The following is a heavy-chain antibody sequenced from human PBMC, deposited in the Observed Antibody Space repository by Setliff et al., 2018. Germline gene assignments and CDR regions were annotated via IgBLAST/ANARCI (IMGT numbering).Heavy chain of an antibody. CDR3: ARRTFGSGRFDP. D-gene: IGHD3-16*01. Sequence: LSLTCTVSGDSISSGSYYWSWIRQPAGKGLEWIGQIHTSGSTNYRPSLKSRVTISIDTSKNQFSLKLNSVTATDTALYYCARRTFGSGRFDPWGQGTLVTVSS. CDR1: GDSISSGSYY. J-gene: IGHJ5*02. CDR2: IHTSGST. V-gene: IGHV4-61*09.